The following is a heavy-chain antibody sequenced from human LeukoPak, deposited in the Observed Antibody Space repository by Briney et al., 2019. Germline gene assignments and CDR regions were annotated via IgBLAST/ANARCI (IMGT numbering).Heavy chain of an antibody. V-gene: IGHV3-23*01. CDR2: ISGSGGST. J-gene: IGHJ4*02. Sequence: PGGSLRLSCAASGFTFSSDAMSCVRQAPGKGLEWVSAISGSGGSTYYADSVKGRFTISRDSSKNTLYRQMNRLRAEDPAVYYCAKDAEYYDSSGYWGLNYFDYWGQGTLVTVSS. D-gene: IGHD3-22*01. CDR1: GFTFSSDA. CDR3: AKDAEYYDSSGYWGLNYFDY.